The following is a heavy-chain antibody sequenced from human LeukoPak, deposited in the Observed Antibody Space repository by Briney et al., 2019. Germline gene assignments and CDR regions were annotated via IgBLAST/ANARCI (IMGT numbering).Heavy chain of an antibody. V-gene: IGHV3-30-3*02. D-gene: IGHD4-23*01. J-gene: IGHJ5*02. Sequence: GRSLRLSCAGSGFTFSTYAMHWVRQAPGKGLEWVALFSYDGSAQRYADSVKGRFTISRDNSKNSLYLQMNSLRAEDTALYYCAKDRLSTPTAPRFDPWGQGTQVTVSS. CDR2: FSYDGSAQ. CDR1: GFTFSTYA. CDR3: AKDRLSTPTAPRFDP.